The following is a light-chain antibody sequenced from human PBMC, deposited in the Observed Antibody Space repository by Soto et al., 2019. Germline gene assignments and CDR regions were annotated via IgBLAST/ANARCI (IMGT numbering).Light chain of an antibody. CDR2: KAS. CDR3: QHDNSYSEA. Sequence: IQMTQSPPALSASIGDRVTITCRASRDISDDVGWYQQKPGKAPKLLIYKASTLKSGVPSRFSGSGSGTEFTLTISSLQPDDFATYYCQHDNSYSEAFGQGTKVDVK. CDR1: RDISDD. V-gene: IGKV1-5*03. J-gene: IGKJ1*01.